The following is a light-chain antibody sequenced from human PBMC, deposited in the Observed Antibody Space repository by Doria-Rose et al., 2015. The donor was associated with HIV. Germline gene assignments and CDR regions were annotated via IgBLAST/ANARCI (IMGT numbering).Light chain of an antibody. CDR1: QRVKSSY. CDR3: RQYGTSRGT. CDR2: DAC. V-gene: IGKV3-20*01. J-gene: IGKJ5*01. Sequence: TQSPGTLSLSPGERATLSCRASQRVKSSYLAWYQQKPGQAPRLLIDDACTRATGIPDRFSGSGSGTDFTLTISRLEPEDVAVYYCRQYGTSRGTFGQGTRLEIK.